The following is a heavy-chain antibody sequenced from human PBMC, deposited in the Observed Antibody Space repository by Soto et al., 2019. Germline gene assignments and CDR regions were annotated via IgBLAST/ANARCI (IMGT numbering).Heavy chain of an antibody. CDR2: INPKSGGT. CDR3: ARGDSTGCSNGVCSFFYNHDMDV. Sequence: ASVKVSCKSSGYSFTDYHIHWVRQAPGQGLEWLGRINPKSGGTSTAQKFQGWVTMTTDTSISTASMELTRLTSDDTAIYYCARGDSTGCSNGVCSFFYNHDMDVWGQGTTVTVSS. J-gene: IGHJ6*02. V-gene: IGHV1-2*04. CDR1: GYSFTDYH. D-gene: IGHD2-8*01.